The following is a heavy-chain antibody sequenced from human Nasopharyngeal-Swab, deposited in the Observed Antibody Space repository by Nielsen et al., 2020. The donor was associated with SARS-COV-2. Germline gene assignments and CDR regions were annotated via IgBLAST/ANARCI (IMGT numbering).Heavy chain of an antibody. D-gene: IGHD3-16*01. CDR1: GFTFSSYG. CDR3: AKPPMGDLRGWFDP. V-gene: IGHV3-30*18. Sequence: GESLKISCAASGFTFSSYGMHWFRQVPGKGLEWVAVISYDGNNKYYVDSVKGRFTISRDNSKKKLYLQMNSLRGDDTAVYYCAKPPMGDLRGWFDPWGQGTLVTVSS. J-gene: IGHJ5*02. CDR2: ISYDGNNK.